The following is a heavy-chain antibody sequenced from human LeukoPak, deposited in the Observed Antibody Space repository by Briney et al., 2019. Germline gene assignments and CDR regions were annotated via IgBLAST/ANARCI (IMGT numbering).Heavy chain of an antibody. Sequence: GRSLRLSCAASGFTFSTYEMHWVRQAPGKGLERVAVISHDGNDQYYGDSVKGRFTISRDNSKNALYLQMNSLRLEDTAVYYCARDRDCSRTSCFNAFDVWGQGTMAIVSS. CDR2: ISHDGNDQ. J-gene: IGHJ3*01. CDR1: GFTFSTYE. D-gene: IGHD2-2*01. CDR3: ARDRDCSRTSCFNAFDV. V-gene: IGHV3-30*04.